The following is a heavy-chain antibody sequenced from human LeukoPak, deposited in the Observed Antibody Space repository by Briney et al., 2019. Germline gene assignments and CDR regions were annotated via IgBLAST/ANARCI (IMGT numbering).Heavy chain of an antibody. CDR3: ARGSSSWYYFDY. CDR2: ISSSSSYI. D-gene: IGHD6-13*01. CDR1: GFTFSSYS. V-gene: IGHV3-21*01. Sequence: GGSLRLSCAASGFTFSSYSMNWVRQAPGKGLEWVSSISSSSSYIYYADSVKGRFTISRDNAKNSLYLQMNSLRAEDTAVYYCARGSSSWYYFDYWGRGTLVTVSS. J-gene: IGHJ4*02.